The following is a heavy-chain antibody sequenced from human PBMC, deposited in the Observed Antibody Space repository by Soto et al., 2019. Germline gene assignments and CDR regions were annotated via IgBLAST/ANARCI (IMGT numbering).Heavy chain of an antibody. CDR2: INSDGTTT. D-gene: IGHD2-15*01. CDR3: THCSGESCHGGYFGMDV. Sequence: GGSLRLSCAGSGFTFSGYWMHWVRQSPGKGLVWVSRINSDGTTTAYADSVKGRFTVSRDNSKNTLYLQMSSLRAEDTAVYYCTHCSGESCHGGYFGMDVWGQGTTVTVSS. CDR1: GFTFSGYW. J-gene: IGHJ6*02. V-gene: IGHV3-74*01.